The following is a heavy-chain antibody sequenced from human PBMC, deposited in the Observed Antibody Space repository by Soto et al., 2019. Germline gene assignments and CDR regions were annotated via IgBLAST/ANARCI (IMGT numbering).Heavy chain of an antibody. D-gene: IGHD2-21*01. V-gene: IGHV1-3*01. J-gene: IGHJ4*02. CDR2: INAGTGDT. Sequence: VQLVQSGAEVKKPGASVKLSCKASGYTFTTYAMNWVRQAPGQSLEWVGWINAGTGDTKYSQKFQGRVTFSRDTSATKAYMELNSLTSEDTAVYYCARDLGGDEGYWGQGTLVTVS. CDR1: GYTFTTYA. CDR3: ARDLGGDEGY.